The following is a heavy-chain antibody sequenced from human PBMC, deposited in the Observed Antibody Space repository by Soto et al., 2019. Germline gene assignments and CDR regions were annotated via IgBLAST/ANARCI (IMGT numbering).Heavy chain of an antibody. Sequence: ASVKVSCKASGYTFTSYDINWVRQATGQGLEWTGWMNPNSGNTGYAQKFQGRVTMTRNTSISTAYMELSSLRSEDTAVYYCARGWNPYDFWSGNWYFDLWGRGTLVTVYS. CDR1: GYTFTSYD. V-gene: IGHV1-8*01. CDR3: ARGWNPYDFWSGNWYFDL. D-gene: IGHD3-3*01. J-gene: IGHJ2*01. CDR2: MNPNSGNT.